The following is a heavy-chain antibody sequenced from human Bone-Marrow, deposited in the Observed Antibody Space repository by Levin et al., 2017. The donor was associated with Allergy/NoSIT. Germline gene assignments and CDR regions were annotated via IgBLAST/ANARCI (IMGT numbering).Heavy chain of an antibody. CDR3: ARTIYGTLYFDN. J-gene: IGHJ4*02. Sequence: SETLSLTCTVSGGSIGSGGHAWSWVRQHPGKDLEFLGYIFYTGSTYYNPSLQSRFTMSAERSKNQFSFKLTSVTAADTAVYYCARTIYGTLYFDNWGQGAQVAVS. D-gene: IGHD3-3*01. CDR1: GGSIGSGGHA. V-gene: IGHV4-31*02. CDR2: IFYTGST.